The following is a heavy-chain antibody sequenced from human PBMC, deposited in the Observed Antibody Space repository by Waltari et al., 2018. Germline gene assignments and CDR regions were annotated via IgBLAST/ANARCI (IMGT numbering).Heavy chain of an antibody. CDR1: GYTFKNFD. CDR2: MNPNSWNT. D-gene: IGHD6-13*01. V-gene: IGHV1-8*01. Sequence: QVQLVQSGAAVKQPGASLKVSCTTSGYTFKNFDTNWLRQGPGQRIEWMGWMNPNSWNTGFAQDLQDRLIMTANNAITTAYMELTGLTSDDTAVYYCARGAAPGKGAHWFDPWGQGTLVTVSS. J-gene: IGHJ5*02. CDR3: ARGAAPGKGAHWFDP.